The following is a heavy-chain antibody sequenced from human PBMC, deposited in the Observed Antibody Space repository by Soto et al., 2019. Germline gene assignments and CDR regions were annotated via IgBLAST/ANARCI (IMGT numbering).Heavy chain of an antibody. D-gene: IGHD3-10*01. J-gene: IGHJ4*02. CDR3: VGGQYYFDY. CDR2: ISYDGSNK. Sequence: GGSLRLSCAASGFPFTTYGMHWVRKGPGKGLEWVAVISYDGSNKYYADSVKGRFTISRDNSKNTLYLQMNSLRPEDTALYYCVGGQYYFDYRGQGTLVTVSS. V-gene: IGHV3-30*03. CDR1: GFPFTTYG.